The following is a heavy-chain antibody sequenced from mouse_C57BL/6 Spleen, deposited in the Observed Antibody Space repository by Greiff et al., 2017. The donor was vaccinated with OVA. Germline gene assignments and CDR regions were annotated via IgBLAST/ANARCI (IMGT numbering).Heavy chain of an antibody. V-gene: IGHV1-5*01. CDR2: IYPGNSDT. D-gene: IGHD2-5*01. CDR3: TRAGDYSNPYAMDY. CDR1: GYTFTSYW. J-gene: IGHJ4*01. Sequence: EVQLQQSGTVLARPGASVKMSCKTSGYTFTSYWMHWVKQRPGQGLEWIGAIYPGNSDTSYNQKFKGKAKLTAVTSASTAYMELSSLTNEDSAVYYCTRAGDYSNPYAMDYWGQGTSVTVSS.